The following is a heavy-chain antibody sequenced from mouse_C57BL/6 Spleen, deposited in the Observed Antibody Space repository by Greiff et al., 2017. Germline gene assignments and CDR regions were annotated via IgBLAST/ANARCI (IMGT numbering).Heavy chain of an antibody. CDR3: ARVDYGYFEY. Sequence: QVHVKQSGAELARPGASVKLSCKASGYTFTSYGISWVKQRPGQGLEWIGEIYPRSGNTYYNEKFKGKATLTADKASSTAYMELRSLTSEDSAVYFCARVDYGYFEYWGPGTTLTVSS. J-gene: IGHJ2*01. V-gene: IGHV1-81*01. CDR1: GYTFTSYG. D-gene: IGHD2-4*01. CDR2: IYPRSGNT.